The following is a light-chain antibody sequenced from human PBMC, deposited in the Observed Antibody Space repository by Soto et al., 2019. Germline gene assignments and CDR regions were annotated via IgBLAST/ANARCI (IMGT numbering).Light chain of an antibody. Sequence: EILLTQSPGTLSLSPGERATLFCSASQSVRNAYLAWYQQKPGQAPRLLIYGASGRATGIPDRFSGSGSGTDFTLTISRLEPEDFAVYYCQQYGSSPYTFGRGTKLEI. J-gene: IGKJ2*01. V-gene: IGKV3-20*01. CDR3: QQYGSSPYT. CDR1: QSVRNAY. CDR2: GAS.